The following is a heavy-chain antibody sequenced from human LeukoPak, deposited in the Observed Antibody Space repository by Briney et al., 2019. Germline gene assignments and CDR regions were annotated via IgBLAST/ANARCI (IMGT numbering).Heavy chain of an antibody. CDR1: GYTFTGYY. J-gene: IGHJ4*02. D-gene: IGHD6-19*01. Sequence: ASVNVSCKASGYTFTGYYMHWVRQAPGQGLEWMGWINPNSGDTNYAQKFQGRVTVTRDTSISTAYMELSWLRAGDTAVYYCARVGSSGWYVHPTLDYWGQGTLVTVSS. CDR3: ARVGSSGWYVHPTLDY. CDR2: INPNSGDT. V-gene: IGHV1-2*02.